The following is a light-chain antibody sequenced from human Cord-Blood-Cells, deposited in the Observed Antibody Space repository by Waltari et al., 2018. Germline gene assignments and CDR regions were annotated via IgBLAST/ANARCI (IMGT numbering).Light chain of an antibody. Sequence: QSALTQPRSVSGSPGQSVTISCTGTSSDVGGYNYVSWYQQHPGKAPKLMIYDVSKRPSGVPDRFSGSKSGNTASLTISWLQAVDEADYYGCSYAGSYTLVFGGGTKLTVL. CDR1: SSDVGGYNY. V-gene: IGLV2-11*01. CDR2: DVS. CDR3: CSYAGSYTLV. J-gene: IGLJ3*02.